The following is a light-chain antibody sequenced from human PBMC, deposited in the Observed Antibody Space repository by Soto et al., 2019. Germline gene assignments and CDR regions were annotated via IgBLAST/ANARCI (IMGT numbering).Light chain of an antibody. CDR3: QSYDSSLSGSV. V-gene: IGLV1-40*01. J-gene: IGLJ3*02. Sequence: QAVVTQPPSVSGAPGQRVTISCTGSSSNIGAGYDVHWYQQLPGTALKLLIYGNSNRPSGVPDRFSGSKSGTSASLAITGLQAGDEADYCCQSYDSSLSGSVFGGGTKLTVL. CDR1: SSNIGAGYD. CDR2: GNS.